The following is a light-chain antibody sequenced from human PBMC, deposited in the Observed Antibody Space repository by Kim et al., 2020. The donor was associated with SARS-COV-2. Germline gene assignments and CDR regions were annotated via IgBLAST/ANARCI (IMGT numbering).Light chain of an antibody. V-gene: IGKV3-20*01. CDR2: GAS. CDR3: QQYGSSPVT. Sequence: EIVLTQSPGTLSLSPGERATLSCRASQTVRSSYLAWYQQKPGQAPRLLIYGASSRTTGIPDRFSGSGSGTDFTLIISRLEPEDFAVYYCQQYGSSPVTFGQGTKLEI. J-gene: IGKJ2*01. CDR1: QTVRSSY.